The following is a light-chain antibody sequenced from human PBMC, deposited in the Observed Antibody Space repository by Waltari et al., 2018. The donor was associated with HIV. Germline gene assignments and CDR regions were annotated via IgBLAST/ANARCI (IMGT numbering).Light chain of an antibody. J-gene: IGKJ1*01. CDR2: DAS. CDR1: QGISNS. CDR3: QQYHNDPPT. Sequence: IRMTQSPSSLSASIGDRVTITCRASQGISNSLAWYQQKPGKAPKGLIYDASTLQSGVPSRFSGSGSGTDFSLTISCLQSEDFTTFYCQQYHNDPPTFGQGTRVEIK. V-gene: IGKV1-8*01.